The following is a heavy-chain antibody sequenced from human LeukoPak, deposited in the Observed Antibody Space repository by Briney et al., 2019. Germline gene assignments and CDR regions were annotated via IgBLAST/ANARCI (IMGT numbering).Heavy chain of an antibody. V-gene: IGHV3-30*02. Sequence: PGGSLRLSCAASGFTFSSYGLHWVRQAPGKGLEWVAFIRYDGGNKYYADSVKGRFTISRDNSKNTLYLQMNSLRAEDTAVYYCAKGDDILTGYYNPADFDYWGQGTLVTVSS. J-gene: IGHJ4*02. D-gene: IGHD3-9*01. CDR2: IRYDGGNK. CDR3: AKGDDILTGYYNPADFDY. CDR1: GFTFSSYG.